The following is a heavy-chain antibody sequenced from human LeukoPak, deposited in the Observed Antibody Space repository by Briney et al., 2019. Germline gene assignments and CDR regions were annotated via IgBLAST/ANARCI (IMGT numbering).Heavy chain of an antibody. V-gene: IGHV1-69*05. CDR1: GGTFSSYA. D-gene: IGHD3-22*01. Sequence: VASVKVSCKASGGTFSSYAISWVRQAPGQGLEWMGGIIPIFGTANYAQKFQGRVTITTDESASTAYMELSSLRSEDTAVYYCARAYYYDSSGYCDYWGQGTLVTVSS. CDR3: ARAYYYDSSGYCDY. J-gene: IGHJ4*02. CDR2: IIPIFGTA.